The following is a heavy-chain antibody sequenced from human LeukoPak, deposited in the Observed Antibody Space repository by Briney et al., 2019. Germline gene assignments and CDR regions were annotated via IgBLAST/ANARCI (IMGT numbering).Heavy chain of an antibody. Sequence: ASVKVSCKASGYTFTSYGISWVRQAPGQGLEWMGWISAYNGNTNYAQKLRGRVTMTTDTSTSTAYMELRSLRSDDTAVYYCARDGYCSSTSCYGNFDYWGQGTLVTVSS. CDR2: ISAYNGNT. J-gene: IGHJ4*02. V-gene: IGHV1-18*01. CDR1: GYTFTSYG. CDR3: ARDGYCSSTSCYGNFDY. D-gene: IGHD2-2*03.